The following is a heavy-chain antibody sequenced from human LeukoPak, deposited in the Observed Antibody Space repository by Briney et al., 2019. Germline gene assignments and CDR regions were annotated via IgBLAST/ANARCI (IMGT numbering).Heavy chain of an antibody. V-gene: IGHV3-23*01. Sequence: GGSLRLSCAASGFTFSSCAMSWVRQAPGKGLEWVSAISGSGGSTYYADSVRGRFTISRDNSKNTLYLQMNSLRAEDTAVYYCANQRLERRNYWGQGTMVTVSS. CDR2: ISGSGGST. CDR1: GFTFSSCA. CDR3: ANQRLERRNY. J-gene: IGHJ4*02. D-gene: IGHD1-1*01.